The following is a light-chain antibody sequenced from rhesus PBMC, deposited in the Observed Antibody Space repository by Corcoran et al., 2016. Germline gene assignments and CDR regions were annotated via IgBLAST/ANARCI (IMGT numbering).Light chain of an antibody. CDR3: QPGNSIPPWT. CDR1: SSVSTSY. V-gene: IGKV3-35*01. J-gene: IGKJ1*01. CDR2: RTS. Sequence: EIVLTQSPTSMAVSQGERVTITCTASSSVSTSYLHWDQQKPGLPPRLIVYRTSSLASGFPARFRGSESGTSYTLTISSMDAEDAANYYCQPGNSIPPWTFGQGTKVEIK.